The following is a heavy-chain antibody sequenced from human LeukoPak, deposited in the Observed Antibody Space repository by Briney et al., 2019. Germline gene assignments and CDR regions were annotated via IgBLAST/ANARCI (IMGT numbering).Heavy chain of an antibody. CDR3: ATRADSSGYYDNDY. CDR2: FDPGDGET. Sequence: ASVKLSCKVSGYTLTELSMHWVRQAPGKGLEWMGGFDPGDGETIYAQKFQGRVTMTEDTSTDTAYMELSSLRSEDTAVYYCATRADSSGYYDNDYWGQGTLVTVSS. V-gene: IGHV1-24*01. D-gene: IGHD3-22*01. CDR1: GYTLTELS. J-gene: IGHJ4*02.